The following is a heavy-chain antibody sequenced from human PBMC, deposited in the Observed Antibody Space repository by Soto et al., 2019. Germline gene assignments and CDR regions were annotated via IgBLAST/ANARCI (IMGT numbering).Heavy chain of an antibody. Sequence: PGGSLRLSCAACGFTFSSYDMHWVRQATGKGLEWVSAIGTAGDPYYPGSVKGRFTISRENAKNSLYLQMNSLRAGDTAVYYCARGVGATQDYYYGMDVWGQGTTVTVSS. CDR3: ARGVGATQDYYYGMDV. D-gene: IGHD1-26*01. V-gene: IGHV3-13*05. CDR2: IGTAGDP. CDR1: GFTFSSYD. J-gene: IGHJ6*02.